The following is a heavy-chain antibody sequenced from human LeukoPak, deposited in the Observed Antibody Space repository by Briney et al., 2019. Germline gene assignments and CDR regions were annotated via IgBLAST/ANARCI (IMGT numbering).Heavy chain of an antibody. Sequence: GGSLRLSCAASGFTFDDYAVHWVRQAPGKGLEWVSGISWNSGSIGYADSVKGRFTISRDNAKNSLYLQMNSLRAEDTALYYCAKDAARMQQQLRVVDVWGQGTTVTVSS. CDR1: GFTFDDYA. CDR3: AKDAARMQQQLRVVDV. CDR2: ISWNSGSI. J-gene: IGHJ6*02. V-gene: IGHV3-9*01. D-gene: IGHD6-13*01.